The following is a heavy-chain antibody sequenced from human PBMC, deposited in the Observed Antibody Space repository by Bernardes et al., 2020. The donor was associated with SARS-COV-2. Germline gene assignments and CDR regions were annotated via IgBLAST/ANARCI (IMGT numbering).Heavy chain of an antibody. CDR2: IDWDDDK. CDR1: GFSLSTSGMC. V-gene: IGHV2-70*01. CDR3: ARSQAYYYGSGRSYDAFDI. Sequence: SGPTLVKPTQTLTLTCTFSGFSLSTSGMCVSWIRQPPGKALEWLALIDWDDDKYYSTSLKTRLTISKDTSKNQVVLTMTNMDPVDTATYYCARSQAYYYGSGRSYDAFDIWGQGTMVTVSS. J-gene: IGHJ3*02. D-gene: IGHD3-10*01.